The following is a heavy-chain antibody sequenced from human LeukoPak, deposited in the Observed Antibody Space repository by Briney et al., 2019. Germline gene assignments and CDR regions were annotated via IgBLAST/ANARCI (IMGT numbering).Heavy chain of an antibody. D-gene: IGHD6-6*01. CDR1: GGSISSSSYY. J-gene: IGHJ4*02. Sequence: SETLSLTCTVSGGSISSSSYYWGWIRQPPGKGLEWIGSIYYSGSTYYNPSLKSRVTISVDTSKNQFSLKLSSVTAADTAVYYCARGTPARRSRFDYWGQGTLVTVSS. CDR3: ARGTPARRSRFDY. V-gene: IGHV4-39*07. CDR2: IYYSGST.